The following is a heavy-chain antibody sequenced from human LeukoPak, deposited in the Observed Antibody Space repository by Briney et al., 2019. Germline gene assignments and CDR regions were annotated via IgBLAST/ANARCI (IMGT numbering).Heavy chain of an antibody. CDR3: ASNVLLVTGSGDF. Sequence: SETLSLTCTVSGGSISSNSYYWGWIRQPPGKGLEWIGNIYYRGSTYYNPSLKSRATISLDTSKNQFSLKLSSVTAADTAVYYCASNVLLVTGSGDFWGQGTLVTVSS. J-gene: IGHJ4*02. V-gene: IGHV4-39*07. CDR1: GGSISSNSYY. CDR2: IYYRGST. D-gene: IGHD2-21*02.